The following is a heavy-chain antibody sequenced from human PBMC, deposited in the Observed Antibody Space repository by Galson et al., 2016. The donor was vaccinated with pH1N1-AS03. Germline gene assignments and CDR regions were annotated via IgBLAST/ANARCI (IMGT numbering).Heavy chain of an antibody. CDR2: INPNSGGT. J-gene: IGHJ6*02. D-gene: IGHD2-2*01. CDR1: GYTFTGYF. V-gene: IGHV1-2*06. Sequence: SVKVSCKASGYTFTGYFLHWVRQAPGQGLEWMGRINPNSGGTKYAQKFQGRVTMTRDTSISTVHMELTGLRSDDTAVYYCARGGYCSSKNCCSEDYFYNGMGVWGQGATVTVSS. CDR3: ARGGYCSSKNCCSEDYFYNGMGV.